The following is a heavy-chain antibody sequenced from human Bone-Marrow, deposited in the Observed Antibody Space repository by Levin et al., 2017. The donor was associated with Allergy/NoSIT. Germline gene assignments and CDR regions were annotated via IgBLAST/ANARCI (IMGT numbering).Heavy chain of an antibody. J-gene: IGHJ4*02. CDR2: IYSGGDT. V-gene: IGHV3-66*01. D-gene: IGHD6-13*01. CDR1: GFTVSRYY. Sequence: PGGSLRLSCAASGFTVSRYYMSWVRQAPGKGLEWVSLIYSGGDTQYADSVKGRFTISRDTSKNTLYLQMNSLRADDTAVYYCARDGVGTAAGTPWGQGTLVTVSS. CDR3: ARDGVGTAAGTP.